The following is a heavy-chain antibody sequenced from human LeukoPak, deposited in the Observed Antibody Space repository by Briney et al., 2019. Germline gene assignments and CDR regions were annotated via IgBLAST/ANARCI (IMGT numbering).Heavy chain of an antibody. J-gene: IGHJ4*02. CDR1: GYSISSGYY. Sequence: SETLSLTCTVSGYSISSGYYWGWIRPPPGKGLEWIGSIYHSGSTYYNPSLKSRVTISVDTSKNQFSLKLSSVTAADTAVYYCARDPGSGSYEIDYWGQGTLVTVSS. CDR2: IYHSGST. V-gene: IGHV4-38-2*02. CDR3: ARDPGSGSYEIDY. D-gene: IGHD1-26*01.